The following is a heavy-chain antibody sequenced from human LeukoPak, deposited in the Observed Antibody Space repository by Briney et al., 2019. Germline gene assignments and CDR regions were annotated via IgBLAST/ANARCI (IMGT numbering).Heavy chain of an antibody. J-gene: IGHJ3*02. CDR2: IDPSDSHT. D-gene: IGHD2-2*01. CDR1: RYRFTSYW. Sequence: KSEESLRIPCKGSRYRFTSYWISWVRQMPGKGLEWMGRIDPSDSHTNYSPSFQGHVTISADKSISTAYLQWSSMKASDTAMYYCARHVYCSSTSCYAAFDIWGQGTMVTVSS. CDR3: ARHVYCSSTSCYAAFDI. V-gene: IGHV5-10-1*01.